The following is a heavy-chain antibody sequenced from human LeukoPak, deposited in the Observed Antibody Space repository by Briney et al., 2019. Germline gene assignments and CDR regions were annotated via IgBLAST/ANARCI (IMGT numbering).Heavy chain of an antibody. CDR3: ARVVPTNPWFDY. Sequence: SETLSLTCTVSGGSLSSYYWTWIRQPAGRELEWIGLFSTSGSTIYNPSLRSRVTMSVDTSKNQFSLNLSSVTAADTAVYYCARVVPTNPWFDYWGQGTLVTVSS. D-gene: IGHD2-2*01. CDR1: GGSLSSYY. V-gene: IGHV4-4*07. J-gene: IGHJ4*02. CDR2: FSTSGST.